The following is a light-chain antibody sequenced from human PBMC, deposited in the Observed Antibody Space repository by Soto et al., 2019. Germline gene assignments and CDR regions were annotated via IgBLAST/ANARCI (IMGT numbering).Light chain of an antibody. V-gene: IGKV3-15*01. Sequence: EIVITQSPATLSLSPIERSTLSCRVSQTVSSTLAWYQQKPGQAPRLLIYGASTRATDIPARFSGSGSGTEFTLTISSLQSEDFAVYYCQQYYNWPRTFGQGTKVDIK. CDR2: GAS. CDR3: QQYYNWPRT. CDR1: QTVSST. J-gene: IGKJ1*01.